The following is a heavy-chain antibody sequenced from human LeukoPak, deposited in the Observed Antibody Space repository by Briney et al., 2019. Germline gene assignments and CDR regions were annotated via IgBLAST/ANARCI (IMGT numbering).Heavy chain of an antibody. V-gene: IGHV1-18*01. Sequence: ASVKVSCKASGYTFTSYGISWVRQAPGQGLEWMGWISASNGDTNYAQKVQDRVIMTTDTSTSTAFMELRSLRSDDTAVYYCARDWYCSGGTCHDRFDPWGQGTLVTVSS. CDR2: ISASNGDT. D-gene: IGHD2-15*01. J-gene: IGHJ5*02. CDR1: GYTFTSYG. CDR3: ARDWYCSGGTCHDRFDP.